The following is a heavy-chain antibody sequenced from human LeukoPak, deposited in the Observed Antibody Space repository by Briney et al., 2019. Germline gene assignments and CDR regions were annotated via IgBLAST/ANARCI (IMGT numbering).Heavy chain of an antibody. J-gene: IGHJ5*01. Sequence: PGKSLRLSCAVSGFNLSNYAMTWVRQAPGEGLAWVALIWFDGSNDYYVDSVRGRFTISRDNSKDTVFLQMNSLTVDDTAVYYCARSVGGTTGAIDSWGRGTLVTVS. CDR1: GFNLSNYA. D-gene: IGHD1/OR15-1a*01. CDR2: IWFDGSND. CDR3: ARSVGGTTGAIDS. V-gene: IGHV3-33*01.